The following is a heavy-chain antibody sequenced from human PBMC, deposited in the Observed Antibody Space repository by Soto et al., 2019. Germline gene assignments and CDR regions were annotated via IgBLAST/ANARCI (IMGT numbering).Heavy chain of an antibody. D-gene: IGHD2-2*01. CDR3: ARGKSLGYCSSTSCEGSYGTDYGIDV. Sequence: ASGKVSCAASGYTFTGSSMHWVRQAPGQGLEWMGWINPNSGGTNYAQKFQGWVTMTRDTSISTAYMELSRLRSDDTAVYYCARGKSLGYCSSTSCEGSYGTDYGIDVWGQVTTVPVS. J-gene: IGHJ6*02. V-gene: IGHV1-2*04. CDR2: INPNSGGT. CDR1: GYTFTGSS.